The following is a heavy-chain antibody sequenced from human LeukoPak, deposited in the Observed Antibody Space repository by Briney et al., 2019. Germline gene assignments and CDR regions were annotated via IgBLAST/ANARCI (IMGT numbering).Heavy chain of an antibody. D-gene: IGHD4-23*01. CDR2: IYSGGST. J-gene: IGHJ4*02. V-gene: IGHV3-66*02. CDR3: AAYGGNSWY. CDR1: GFTVSSNY. Sequence: GGSLRLSSAASGFTVSSNYMSWVRQAPGKGLEWVSVIYSGGSTYYADSVKGRFTISRDNSKNTLYLQMNSLRAEDTAVYYCAAYGGNSWYWGQGTLVTVSS.